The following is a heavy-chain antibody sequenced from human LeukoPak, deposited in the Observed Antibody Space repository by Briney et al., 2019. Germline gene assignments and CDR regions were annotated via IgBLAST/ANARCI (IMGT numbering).Heavy chain of an antibody. J-gene: IGHJ4*02. CDR1: GFTFGRDW. D-gene: IGHD2/OR15-2a*01. Sequence: PGTSLRLSCAGAGFTFGRDWMAWVRQAPGKGLEWVADIKEDGSVKNYVEYVKGRFTISRDNAKNSLHLQMSSLRVEDTAVYYCARDRAYSTYDYWGQGTLVRVSS. V-gene: IGHV3-7*01. CDR3: ARDRAYSTYDY. CDR2: IKEDGSVK.